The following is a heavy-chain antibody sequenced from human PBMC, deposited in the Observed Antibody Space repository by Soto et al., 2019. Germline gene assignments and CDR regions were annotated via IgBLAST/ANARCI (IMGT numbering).Heavy chain of an antibody. CDR1: GGTFSSYA. CDR2: IIPFFGTA. J-gene: IGHJ4*02. Sequence: QVQLVQSGAEVKKPGSSVKVSCKASGGTFSSYAISWVRQAPGHGLEWMGGIIPFFGTANYSQKFQGRVTITADESTSTAYMELSSLRSEDTAVYYFASCSGWNTPTFDYCGQGTLVTVSS. CDR3: ASCSGWNTPTFDY. V-gene: IGHV1-69*01. D-gene: IGHD6-19*01.